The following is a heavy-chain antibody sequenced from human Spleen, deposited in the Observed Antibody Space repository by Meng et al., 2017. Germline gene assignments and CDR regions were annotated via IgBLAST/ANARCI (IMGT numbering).Heavy chain of an antibody. D-gene: IGHD6-19*01. CDR2: IGHSGIT. V-gene: IGHV4-39*01. Sequence: QPQLQESGPGLVMPAEALSLTCSVSGGSISTSGYYWGWIRQPPGKGLEWIGSIGHSGITYYTPSLKSRVTVSIDTSKSQFSLKLTSVTAADTAVYYCVRSSGWVRTGFDPWGQGTLVTVSS. J-gene: IGHJ5*02. CDR3: VRSSGWVRTGFDP. CDR1: GGSISTSGYY.